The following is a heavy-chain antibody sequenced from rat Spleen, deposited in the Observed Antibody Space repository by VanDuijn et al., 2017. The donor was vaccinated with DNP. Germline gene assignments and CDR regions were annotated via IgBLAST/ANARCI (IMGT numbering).Heavy chain of an antibody. J-gene: IGHJ4*01. CDR1: GFTFSSYW. V-gene: IGHV5-58*01. Sequence: EVQLVETGGGLVQPGRSLKLSCVASGFTFSSYWMFWIRQPPGKGLEWVASINADGGSTSYLDSVKGRFTISRDDAENTVNLQMNSLRSEDTATYYCAKEYHFYAMDAWGQGTSVTVSS. CDR2: INADGGST. CDR3: AKEYHFYAMDA.